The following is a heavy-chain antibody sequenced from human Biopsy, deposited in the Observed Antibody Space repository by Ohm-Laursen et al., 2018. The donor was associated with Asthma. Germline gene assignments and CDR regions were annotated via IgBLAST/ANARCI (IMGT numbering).Heavy chain of an antibody. CDR2: INGGGDRT. D-gene: IGHD6-19*01. J-gene: IGHJ4*02. CDR1: GFAVSRDH. Sequence: SLRLSCSASGFAVSRDHMFWVRQAPGKGLEWVSSINGGGDRTWYADSVKGRFTISRDNSKHTMYLHMNSLTAEDTAVYYCAREGVAGTHIEDWGQGTLVTVSS. V-gene: IGHV3-NL1*01. CDR3: AREGVAGTHIED.